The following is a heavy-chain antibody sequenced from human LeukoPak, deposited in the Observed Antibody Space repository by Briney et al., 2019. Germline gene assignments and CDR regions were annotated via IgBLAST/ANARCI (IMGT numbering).Heavy chain of an antibody. Sequence: ASVKVSCKASGYTFTSYDINWVRQATGQGLAWMGWMNPNSGNTGYAQKFQGRVTMTRNTSISTAYMELSSLRSEDTAVYYCARGLPRITIFGVAFDYWGQGTLVTVSS. CDR3: ARGLPRITIFGVAFDY. CDR2: MNPNSGNT. J-gene: IGHJ4*02. V-gene: IGHV1-8*01. D-gene: IGHD3-3*01. CDR1: GYTFTSYD.